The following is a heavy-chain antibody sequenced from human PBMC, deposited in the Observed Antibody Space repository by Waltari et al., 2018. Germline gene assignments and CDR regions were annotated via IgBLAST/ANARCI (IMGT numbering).Heavy chain of an antibody. CDR2: ISSSGSTL. CDR1: GFPSGSYY. Sequence: EVQLVASGGGLVQRGGSLRPSCSASGFPSGSYYMNWFRQAPGKGLEWVSYISSSGSTLYYADSVKGRFTISRDNAKNSLYLQMNSLRAEDTAVYYCARAWFGELFPFDYWGQGTLVTVSS. D-gene: IGHD3-10*01. J-gene: IGHJ4*02. CDR3: ARAWFGELFPFDY. V-gene: IGHV3-48*03.